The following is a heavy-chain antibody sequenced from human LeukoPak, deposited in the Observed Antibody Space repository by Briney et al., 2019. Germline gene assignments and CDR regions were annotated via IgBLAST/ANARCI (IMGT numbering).Heavy chain of an antibody. CDR2: IYYSGST. Sequence: PSETLSLTCTVSGGSISSYYWSWIRQPPGKGLEWIGYIYYSGSTNYNPSLKSRVTISVDTSKNQFSLKLSSVTAADTAVYYCARVRRYCTNDVCPTGFDPWGQGTLVTVSS. CDR3: ARVRRYCTNDVCPTGFDP. J-gene: IGHJ5*02. V-gene: IGHV4-59*01. D-gene: IGHD2-8*01. CDR1: GGSISSYY.